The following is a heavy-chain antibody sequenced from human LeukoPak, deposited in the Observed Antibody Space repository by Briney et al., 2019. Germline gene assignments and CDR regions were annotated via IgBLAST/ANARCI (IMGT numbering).Heavy chain of an antibody. V-gene: IGHV3-53*01. CDR1: GFTVSSNY. CDR3: AKVGTYYYDSSIY. D-gene: IGHD3-22*01. CDR2: IYSGGST. Sequence: GGSLRLSCAASGFTVSSNYMSWVRQAPGKGLEWVSVIYSGGSTYYADSVKGRFTISRDNSKNTLYLQMNSLRAEDTAVYYCAKVGTYYYDSSIYWGQGTLVTVSS. J-gene: IGHJ4*02.